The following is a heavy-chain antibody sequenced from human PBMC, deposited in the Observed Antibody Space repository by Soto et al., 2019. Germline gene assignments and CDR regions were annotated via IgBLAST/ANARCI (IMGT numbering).Heavy chain of an antibody. Sequence: QVQLVESGGGVVQPGRSLRLSCATSGFTFSSYVMHWVRQAPGKGLEWVAVISYDGSNKYYADSVKGRFTISRDNSKNTLYLQMNTLRAEGTAVYYCARDPHGMDVWGQGTTVTVSS. CDR3: ARDPHGMDV. J-gene: IGHJ6*02. V-gene: IGHV3-30-3*01. CDR1: GFTFSSYV. CDR2: ISYDGSNK.